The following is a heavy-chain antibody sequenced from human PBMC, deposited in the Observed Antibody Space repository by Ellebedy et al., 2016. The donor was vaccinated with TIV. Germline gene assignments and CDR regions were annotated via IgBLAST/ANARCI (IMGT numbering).Heavy chain of an antibody. CDR2: IYYSGST. CDR1: GGSISPYY. J-gene: IGHJ4*02. Sequence: MPSETLSLTCTVSGGSISPYYWTWIRQPPGKGLEWIGYIYYSGSTNYNPSLKSRVTISLDTSKNQFSLKLNSVTAAYSAVYFCARILPGYSCEIDHWGQGTLVSVSS. V-gene: IGHV4-59*08. D-gene: IGHD6-13*01. CDR3: ARILPGYSCEIDH.